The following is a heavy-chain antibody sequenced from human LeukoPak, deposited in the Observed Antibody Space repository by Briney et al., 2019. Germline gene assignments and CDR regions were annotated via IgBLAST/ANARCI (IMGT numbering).Heavy chain of an antibody. V-gene: IGHV3-30*04. D-gene: IGHD6-13*01. J-gene: IGHJ6*03. CDR2: ISYDGSNK. CDR3: AGYNGYSSSWYDPNYYYYYMDV. Sequence: GGSLRLSCAASGFTFSSYAMHWVRQAPGKGLEWVAVISYDGSNKYYADSVKGRFTISRDNSKNTLYLQMNSLRAEDTAVYYCAGYNGYSSSWYDPNYYYYYMDVWGKGTTVTVSS. CDR1: GFTFSSYA.